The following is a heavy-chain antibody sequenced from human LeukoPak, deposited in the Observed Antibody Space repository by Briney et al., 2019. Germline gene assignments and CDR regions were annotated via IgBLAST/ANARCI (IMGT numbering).Heavy chain of an antibody. CDR2: ISSNGGST. J-gene: IGHJ4*02. V-gene: IGHV3-64*01. D-gene: IGHD6-19*01. CDR3: VRRGDASSGWGDHDF. CDR1: GFTFSSYA. Sequence: GGSLRLSCAASGFTFSSYAMHWVRQAPGKGLEYVSAISSNGGSTYYAYSVKGRFTISRDNSKNMVHLQMNSLTGEDTALYYCVRRGDASSGWGDHDFWGQGALVTVSS.